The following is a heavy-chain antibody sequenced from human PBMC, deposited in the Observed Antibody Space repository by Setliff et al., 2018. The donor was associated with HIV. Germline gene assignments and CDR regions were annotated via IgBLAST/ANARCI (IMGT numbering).Heavy chain of an antibody. CDR1: GGSIGGYY. V-gene: IGHV4-4*08. CDR3: ARDRRGYYYGSGSCYMDV. J-gene: IGHJ6*03. D-gene: IGHD3-10*01. CDR2: IYTSGIT. Sequence: SETLSLTCTVSGGSIGGYYWSWTRQPPGTGLEWIGYIYTSGITDYNPSLKSRVTISGDTSKNQFSLKLSSVTAADTAVYYCARDRRGYYYGSGSCYMDVWGTGTTVTVSS.